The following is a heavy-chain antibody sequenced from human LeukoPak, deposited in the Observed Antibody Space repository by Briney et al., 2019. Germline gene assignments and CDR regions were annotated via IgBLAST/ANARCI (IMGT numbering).Heavy chain of an antibody. CDR1: GFTFSSNS. V-gene: IGHV3-48*02. D-gene: IGHD3-10*01. Sequence: RGSLRLSCAASGFTFSSNSMNWVRQAPGKGLEWLSYITSSSSTIYYANSVKGRFTISRDNAKNSLYLQMNSLRDEDTAVYYCARGKSGFAYFDSWGQGTLVTVSS. J-gene: IGHJ4*02. CDR2: ITSSSSTI. CDR3: ARGKSGFAYFDS.